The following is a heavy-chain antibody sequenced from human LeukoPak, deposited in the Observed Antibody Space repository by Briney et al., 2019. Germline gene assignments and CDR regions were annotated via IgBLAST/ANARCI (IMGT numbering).Heavy chain of an antibody. CDR2: IYTSGRT. Sequence: SETLSLTCTVSGGSISSGSYYWSWIRQPAGKGLEWIGRIYTSGRTNYNPSLKSRVTISLDTSKNQFSLKLSSVTAADTAVYYCARRERYYYHMDVWGKGTTVTISS. J-gene: IGHJ6*03. CDR1: GGSISSGSYY. CDR3: ARRERYYYHMDV. D-gene: IGHD1-1*01. V-gene: IGHV4-61*02.